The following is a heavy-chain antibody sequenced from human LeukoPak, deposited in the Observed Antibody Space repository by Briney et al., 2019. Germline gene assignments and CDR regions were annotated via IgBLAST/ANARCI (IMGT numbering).Heavy chain of an antibody. D-gene: IGHD3-10*01. Sequence: SETLSLTCTVSGGSISSGSYYWSWIRQPAGKGLEWIGRIYTSGSTNYNPSLKSRVTISVDTSKNQFSLKLSSVTAADTAVYYCASEDYYGSGRFDYWGQGTLVTVSS. CDR3: ASEDYYGSGRFDY. CDR1: GGSISSGSYY. V-gene: IGHV4-61*02. J-gene: IGHJ4*02. CDR2: IYTSGST.